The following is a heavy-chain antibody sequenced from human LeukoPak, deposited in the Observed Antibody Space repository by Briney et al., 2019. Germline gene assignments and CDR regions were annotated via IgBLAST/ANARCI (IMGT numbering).Heavy chain of an antibody. CDR3: AAISRGGRTD. V-gene: IGHV1-2*02. Sequence: ASVKVSCKASGGTFSSYAISWVRQAPGQGLEWMGWINPNSGGTNYAQKFQGRVTMTRDTSISTAYMELSRLRSDDTAVYYCAAISRGGRTDWGQGTLVTVSS. D-gene: IGHD3-10*01. CDR2: INPNSGGT. J-gene: IGHJ4*02. CDR1: GGTFSSYA.